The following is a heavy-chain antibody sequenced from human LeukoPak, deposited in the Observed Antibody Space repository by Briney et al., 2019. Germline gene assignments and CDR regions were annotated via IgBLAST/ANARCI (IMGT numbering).Heavy chain of an antibody. CDR1: GFTFSSYS. Sequence: GGSLRLSCALSGFTFSSYSMNWVRQPPGKGLEWVSSISTSISYIYYADSVKGRFTISSDNANNSLYLQMNSLTSQYPAVSYFARHMRTWLHPTYYYYYYMDVWGKGTTVTVSS. D-gene: IGHD5-24*01. J-gene: IGHJ6*03. CDR3: ARHMRTWLHPTYYYYYYMDV. V-gene: IGHV3-21*01. CDR2: ISTSISYI.